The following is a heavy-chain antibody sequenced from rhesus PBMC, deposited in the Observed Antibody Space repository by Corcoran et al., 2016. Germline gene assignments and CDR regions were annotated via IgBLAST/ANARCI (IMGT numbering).Heavy chain of an antibody. D-gene: IGHD3-16*01. CDR3: ARGSGSYYNAEYFEF. CDR2: ISGSGGVT. Sequence: QVQLQESGPGLVKPSETLSLTCAVSGGSISDDCYWIWIRQPPGKGLEWIGYISGSGGVTNYNPSLKNRVTISIDTSKNQFSLRLSSVTAADTAVYYCARGSGSYYNAEYFEFWGQGALVTVSS. CDR1: GGSISDDCY. J-gene: IGHJ1*01. V-gene: IGHV4-106*01.